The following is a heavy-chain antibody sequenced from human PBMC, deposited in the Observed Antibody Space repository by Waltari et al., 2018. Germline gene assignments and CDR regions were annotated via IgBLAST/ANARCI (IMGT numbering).Heavy chain of an antibody. Sequence: EVQLVESGGGLVKPGGSLRLSCAASGFTFSSYSMNWVRQAPGKGLEWVSSISSSSSYIYYADSVKGRFTISRDNAKNSLYLQMNSLRAEDTAVYYCARDSVVGYYYGMDVWGQGTTVTVSS. CDR3: ARDSVVGYYYGMDV. V-gene: IGHV3-21*01. J-gene: IGHJ6*02. D-gene: IGHD2-15*01. CDR2: ISSSSSYI. CDR1: GFTFSSYS.